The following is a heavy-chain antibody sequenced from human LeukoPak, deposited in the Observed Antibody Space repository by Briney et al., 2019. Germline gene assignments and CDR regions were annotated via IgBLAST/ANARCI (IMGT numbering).Heavy chain of an antibody. CDR3: ATNYYGSGRDV. D-gene: IGHD3-10*01. CDR1: GFTFSSYS. V-gene: IGHV3-48*01. CDR2: ISSSSSTI. J-gene: IGHJ6*02. Sequence: GGSLRLSCAASGFTFSSYSMNWVRQAPGKGLEWVSYISSSSSTIYYADSVKGRFTISRDNAKNSLYLQMNSLRAEDTAVYYCATNYYGSGRDVWGPGTTVTVPS.